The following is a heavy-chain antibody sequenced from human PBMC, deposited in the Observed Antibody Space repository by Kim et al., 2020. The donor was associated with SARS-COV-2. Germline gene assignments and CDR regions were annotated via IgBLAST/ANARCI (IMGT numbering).Heavy chain of an antibody. J-gene: IGHJ4*02. D-gene: IGHD6-19*01. Sequence: GGSLRLSCVASGFTFSSYWMHWVRQAPGKGLVWVSRIYKDGINTDYAYSVKGRFTISRDNAKNTLYLQMNSLRVEDTAVYYCRGSGTFDYWGQRTLVTVSS. CDR2: IYKDGINT. CDR3: RGSGTFDY. CDR1: GFTFSSYW. V-gene: IGHV3-74*01.